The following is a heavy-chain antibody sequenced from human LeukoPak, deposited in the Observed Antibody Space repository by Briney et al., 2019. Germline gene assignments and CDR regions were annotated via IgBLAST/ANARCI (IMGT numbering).Heavy chain of an antibody. J-gene: IGHJ3*02. D-gene: IGHD3-22*01. CDR1: GFTFSDYY. CDR3: ARDNYYDSSGYYSEAAFDI. Sequence: GGSLRLSCAASGFTFSDYYMSWIRQAPGKGLEWVSYISSSGSTIYYADSVKGRFTISRDNAKNSLYLQMNSLRAEDTAVYYCARDNYYDSSGYYSEAAFDIWGQGTMVTVSS. V-gene: IGHV3-11*04. CDR2: ISSSGSTI.